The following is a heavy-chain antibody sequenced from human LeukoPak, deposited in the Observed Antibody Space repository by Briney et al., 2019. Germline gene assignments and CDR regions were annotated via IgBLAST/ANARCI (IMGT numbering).Heavy chain of an antibody. V-gene: IGHV3-7*01. CDR1: GFTFSSYW. D-gene: IGHD1-7*01. Sequence: GGSLRLSCAASGFTFSSYWMSWVRQAPGKGLEWVANIKQDGSEKYYVDSVKGRFTISRDNAKNSLYLEMNSLRAEDTAVYYCARDPVAGTTTFDYWGQGTLVTVSS. J-gene: IGHJ4*02. CDR2: IKQDGSEK. CDR3: ARDPVAGTTTFDY.